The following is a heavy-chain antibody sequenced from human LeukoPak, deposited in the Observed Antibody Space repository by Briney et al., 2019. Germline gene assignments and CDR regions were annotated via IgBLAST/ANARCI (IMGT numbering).Heavy chain of an antibody. Sequence: PGRTLRLSPAPSAFTFTTYSMSWVRQSPSKGLEWVSNNRTNGRDTYYADAVKGRFTIPRDNSKNPLYLERNRLRAEDTAVYYCAAGGDTTWFDPW. CDR2: NRTNGRDT. CDR3: AAGGDTTWFDP. J-gene: IGHJ5*02. D-gene: IGHD1-1*01. CDR1: AFTFTTYS. V-gene: IGHV3-23*01.